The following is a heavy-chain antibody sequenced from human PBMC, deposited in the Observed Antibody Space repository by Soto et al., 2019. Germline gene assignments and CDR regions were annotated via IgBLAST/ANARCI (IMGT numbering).Heavy chain of an antibody. J-gene: IGHJ3*01. V-gene: IGHV3-23*01. CDR1: GFTFSSYA. CDR3: ARPYGGKIGDAPDL. CDR2: ISDAAGSA. D-gene: IGHD4-17*01. Sequence: GGSLRLSCVGSGFTFSSYAMSWVRQVPGEGLEWVSSISDAAGSAYYVDSVKGRFTISRDNSKKTLYLQMNSLRAEDSAVYYCARPYGGKIGDAPDLWGPGTMVTVSS.